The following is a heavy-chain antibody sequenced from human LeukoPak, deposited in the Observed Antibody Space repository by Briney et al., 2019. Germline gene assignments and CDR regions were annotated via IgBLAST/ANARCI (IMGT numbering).Heavy chain of an antibody. V-gene: IGHV4-59*01. CDR1: GGSISSYY. Sequence: SETLSLTCTVSGGSISSYYWSWIRQPPGKGLELIGYIYYSGSTNYNPSLKSRVTISVDTSKNQFSLKLSSVTAADTAVYYCARWRSWYGIDYWGQGTLVTVSS. J-gene: IGHJ4*02. CDR2: IYYSGST. D-gene: IGHD6-13*01. CDR3: ARWRSWYGIDY.